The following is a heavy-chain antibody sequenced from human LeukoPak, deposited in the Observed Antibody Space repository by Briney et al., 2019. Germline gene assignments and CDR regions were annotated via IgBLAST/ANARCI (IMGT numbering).Heavy chain of an antibody. D-gene: IGHD6-13*01. V-gene: IGHV1-18*01. J-gene: IGHJ3*02. CDR3: ARDSAGIASAGTGDAFDI. CDR2: ISAYDGDT. Sequence: ASVKVSCKTSGYTFSSHGISWVRQAPGQGLEWMGWISAYDGDTNYAQKLQGRITMTTDTSTSKAYMELRSLRSDDTAVYYCARDSAGIASAGTGDAFDIWGRGTMVTVSS. CDR1: GYTFSSHG.